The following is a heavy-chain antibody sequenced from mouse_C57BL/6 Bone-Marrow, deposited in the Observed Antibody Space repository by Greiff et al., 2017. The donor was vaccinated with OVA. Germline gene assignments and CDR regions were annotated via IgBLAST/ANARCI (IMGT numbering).Heavy chain of an antibody. CDR3: ARWAYGRGTRGDY. CDR2: IYPRSGNT. Sequence: QVHVKQSGAELARPGASVKLSCKASGYTFTSYGISWVKQRTGQGLEWIGEIYPRSGNTYYNEKFKGKATLTADKSSSTAYMELRSLTSEDSAVYFCARWAYGRGTRGDYWGQGTTLTVSS. V-gene: IGHV1-81*01. CDR1: GYTFTSYG. J-gene: IGHJ2*01. D-gene: IGHD1-1*01.